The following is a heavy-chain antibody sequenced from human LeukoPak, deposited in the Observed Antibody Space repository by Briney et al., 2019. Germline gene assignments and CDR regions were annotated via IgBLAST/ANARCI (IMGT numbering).Heavy chain of an antibody. CDR1: GYTFTSYY. J-gene: IGHJ6*03. V-gene: IGHV1-46*01. CDR2: INPSGGST. Sequence: GASVKVSCKASGYTFTSYYMHWVRQAPGQGLEWMGIINPSGGSTSYAQKFQGRVTMTRDMSTSTVYMELSSLRSEDTAVYYCARDETAMAPKAKYYYYMDVWGKGTTVTVSS. D-gene: IGHD5-18*01. CDR3: ARDETAMAPKAKYYYYMDV.